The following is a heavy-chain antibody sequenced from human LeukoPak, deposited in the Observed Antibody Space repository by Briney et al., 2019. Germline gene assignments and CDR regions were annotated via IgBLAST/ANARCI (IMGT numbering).Heavy chain of an antibody. CDR2: ISSSTI. V-gene: IGHV3-48*01. J-gene: IGHJ4*02. CDR1: EFTFSSYS. CDR3: ARSRGNSGSYPLDY. Sequence: GSLRLSCEASEFTFSSYSMNWVRQAPGKGLEWVSYISSSTIYYAESVKGRFTISRDNAKNSLYLQMNSLRVEDTAVYYCARSRGNSGSYPLDYWGQGTLVTVSS. D-gene: IGHD1-26*01.